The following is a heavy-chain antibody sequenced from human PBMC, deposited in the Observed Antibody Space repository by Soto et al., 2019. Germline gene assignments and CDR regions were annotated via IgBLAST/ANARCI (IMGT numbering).Heavy chain of an antibody. CDR1: GFTFSSYA. CDR3: AKRDSSGWTPRADY. V-gene: IGHV3-23*01. D-gene: IGHD6-19*01. J-gene: IGHJ4*02. CDR2: ISGSGSST. Sequence: GGSLRLSCEAAGFTFSSYAMSWVRQAPGKGLEWVSGISGSGSSTYYADSVKGRFTISRDNPKNTLYLQMNSLRAEDTAVYYCAKRDSSGWTPRADYWGQGTLVTVS.